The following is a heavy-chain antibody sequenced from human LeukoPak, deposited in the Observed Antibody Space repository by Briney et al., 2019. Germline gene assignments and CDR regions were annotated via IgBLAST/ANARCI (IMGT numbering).Heavy chain of an antibody. Sequence: GGSLRLSCAASGFTFSSYWMSWVRQAPGKGLEWVANIKPDGGEKYYVDSAKGRFTMSRDNAKNSLYLQMNSLRAEDTAVYYCATAYFYATADWGQGTLVTVSS. J-gene: IGHJ4*02. D-gene: IGHD3-10*01. CDR1: GFTFSSYW. V-gene: IGHV3-7*01. CDR3: ATAYFYATAD. CDR2: IKPDGGEK.